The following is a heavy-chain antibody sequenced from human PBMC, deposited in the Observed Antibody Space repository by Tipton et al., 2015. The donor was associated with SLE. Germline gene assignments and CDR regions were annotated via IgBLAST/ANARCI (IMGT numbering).Heavy chain of an antibody. V-gene: IGHV3-9*01. J-gene: IGHJ4*02. CDR3: VREGDNGWFYFDS. Sequence: SLRLSCAASGFIFHDFAMHWVRQDPGKGLEWVSGITWNSGSMGYADSVRGRFTISRDNARNSLYLQMNSLSADDTAVYYCVREGDNGWFYFDSWGQGILVTVSP. CDR2: ITWNSGSM. CDR1: GFIFHDFA. D-gene: IGHD6-19*01.